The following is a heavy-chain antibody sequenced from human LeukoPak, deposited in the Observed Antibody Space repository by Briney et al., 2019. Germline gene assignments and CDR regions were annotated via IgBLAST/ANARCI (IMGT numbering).Heavy chain of an antibody. CDR2: IYYSGST. CDR1: GGSISSYY. V-gene: IGHV4-59*08. CDR3: ARAPRSGWYGRNGYYYYGMDV. J-gene: IGHJ6*02. D-gene: IGHD6-19*01. Sequence: SETLSLTCTVSGGSISSYYWSWIRQPPGKGLEWIGYIYYSGSTNYNPSLKSRVTISVDTSKNQFSLKLSSVTAADTAVYYCARAPRSGWYGRNGYYYYGMDVWGQGTTVTVSS.